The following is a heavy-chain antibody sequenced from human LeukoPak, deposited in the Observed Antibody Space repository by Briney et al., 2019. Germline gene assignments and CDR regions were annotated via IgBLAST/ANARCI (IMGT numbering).Heavy chain of an antibody. J-gene: IGHJ4*02. V-gene: IGHV3-21*01. CDR2: IISSSASI. Sequence: GGSLRLSCAASGFDFNTYTMNWVRQAPGEGLEWVASIISSSASISYADSMKGRFTISRDNAKKTVYLHMSSVRAEDTAVYYCARDLQEFDSWGQGTLVTVSS. CDR1: GFDFNTYT. CDR3: ARDLQEFDS.